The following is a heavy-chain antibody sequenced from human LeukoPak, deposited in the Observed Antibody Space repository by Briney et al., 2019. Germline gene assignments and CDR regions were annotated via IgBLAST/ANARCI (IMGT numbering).Heavy chain of an antibody. CDR2: IYHSGST. D-gene: IGHD2-15*01. Sequence: SGTLSLTCAVSGGSISSTNWWSWVRQPPGEGLEWIGEIYHSGSTNYNPSLKSRVTISVDKSKNQFSLKLSSVTAADTAVYYCARLVARGFGAPRFDYWGQGTLVTVSS. CDR1: GGSISSTNW. CDR3: ARLVARGFGAPRFDY. V-gene: IGHV4-4*02. J-gene: IGHJ4*02.